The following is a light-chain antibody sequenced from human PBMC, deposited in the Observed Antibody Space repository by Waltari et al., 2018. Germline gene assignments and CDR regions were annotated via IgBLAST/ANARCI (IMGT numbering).Light chain of an antibody. CDR3: QQSYNWPRT. V-gene: IGKV3-11*01. CDR2: DGA. CDR1: QSISSY. Sequence: ILLPPSPATLTLSPGYRATLSCRASQSISSYLAWYQQKPGQSPRLLICDGANRDTGIPARFSGSGSKTDFTLTIASLEPEDSAVYYCQQSYNWPRTFGQGTKVEIK. J-gene: IGKJ1*01.